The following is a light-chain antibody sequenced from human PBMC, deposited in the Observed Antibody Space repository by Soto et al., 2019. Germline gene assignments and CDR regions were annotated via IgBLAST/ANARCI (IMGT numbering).Light chain of an antibody. CDR2: GTS. V-gene: IGKV3-20*01. CDR3: QQYCISPYT. CDR1: QSLSGGY. Sequence: EVVLTQSPGTLSLSPGGRATLSCRASQSLSGGYLAWYQQKPGQAPRLLIYGTSSRATGIPDRFSGSVSGTDFSRTISRLEPEDFAVYYCQQYCISPYTFGQGNKLQIK. J-gene: IGKJ2*01.